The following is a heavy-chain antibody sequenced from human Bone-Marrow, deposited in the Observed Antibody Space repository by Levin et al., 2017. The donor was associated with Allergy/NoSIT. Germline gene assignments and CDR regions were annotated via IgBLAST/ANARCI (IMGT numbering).Heavy chain of an antibody. CDR1: GFTFGDYA. CDR3: TRMRANTYGFYFDN. CDR2: IRSKTYGGTP. J-gene: IGHJ4*02. D-gene: IGHD3-10*01. V-gene: IGHV3-49*04. Sequence: GGSLRLSCTASGFTFGDYAMAWVRQAPGQGLEWVGFIRSKTYGGTPDYAASVRGRFAISRDDSNSIAYLQMNSLKTEDTAVYFCTRMRANTYGFYFDNWGQGTLVTVTS.